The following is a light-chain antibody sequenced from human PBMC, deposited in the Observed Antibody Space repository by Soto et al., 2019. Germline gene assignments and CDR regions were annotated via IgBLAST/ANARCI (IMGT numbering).Light chain of an antibody. J-gene: IGKJ4*01. V-gene: IGKV3-15*01. CDR1: QSVSSD. CDR3: QQFSSYPPT. CDR2: GAS. Sequence: EIVMTQSPATLSVSPGERATLSCRASQSVSSDFAWYQQKPGQAPRLLIYGASSRATGIPARFSGSGSGTDFTLTISRLEPEDFAVYYCQQFSSYPPTFGGGTKVDIK.